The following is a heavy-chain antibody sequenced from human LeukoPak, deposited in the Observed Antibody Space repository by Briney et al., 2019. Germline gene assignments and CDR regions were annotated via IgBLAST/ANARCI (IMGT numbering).Heavy chain of an antibody. CDR1: GFTFSSYG. J-gene: IGHJ1*01. V-gene: IGHV3-30*02. CDR3: ATYSSSNGREFQY. D-gene: IGHD2-2*01. Sequence: GGSLRLSCAASGFTFSSYGIHWVRQAPGKGLEWVAFIRYDGSDKYFADIVKGRFTISRDNSKNTVYLQMNSLRVEDTAVYYCATYSSSNGREFQYWGQGTLVTVSS. CDR2: IRYDGSDK.